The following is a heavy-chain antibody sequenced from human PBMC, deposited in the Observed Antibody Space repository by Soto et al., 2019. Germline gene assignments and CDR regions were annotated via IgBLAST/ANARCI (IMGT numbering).Heavy chain of an antibody. J-gene: IGHJ4*02. CDR3: AKAPVAGIFGIPALDY. Sequence: QVQLVESGGGVVQPGRSLRLSCAASGFTFSSYGMHWVRQAPGKGLEWVAVISYDGSNKYYADSVKGRFTISRDNSKNXLYLQMNSLRAEDTAVYYCAKAPVAGIFGIPALDYWGQGTLVTVSS. CDR1: GFTFSSYG. V-gene: IGHV3-30*18. D-gene: IGHD6-19*01. CDR2: ISYDGSNK.